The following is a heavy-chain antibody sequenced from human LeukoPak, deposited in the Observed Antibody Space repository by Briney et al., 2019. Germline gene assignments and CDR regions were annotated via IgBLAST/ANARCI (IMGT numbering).Heavy chain of an antibody. CDR3: ARRAGAYSHPYDY. Sequence: GGSLRLSCAASGFTFSSYSMNRVRQAPGKGLGWVSFIYSDNTHYSDSVKGRFTISRDNSKNTLYLQMNSLRAEDTAVYYCARRAGAYSHPYDYWGQGTLVTVSS. D-gene: IGHD4/OR15-4a*01. V-gene: IGHV3-53*01. J-gene: IGHJ4*02. CDR1: GFTFSSYS. CDR2: IYSDNT.